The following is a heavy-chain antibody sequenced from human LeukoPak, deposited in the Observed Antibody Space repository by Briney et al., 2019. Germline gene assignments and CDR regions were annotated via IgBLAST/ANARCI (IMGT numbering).Heavy chain of an antibody. J-gene: IGHJ4*02. CDR2: INHSGST. Sequence: PSETLSLTCAVYGGSFSGYYWSWIRQPLGKGLEWIGEINHSGSTNYNPSLKSRVTMSVDTSKNQFSLKLSSVTAADTAVYYCARDYCSGGSCYHVFWGQGTLVTVSS. D-gene: IGHD2-15*01. CDR3: ARDYCSGGSCYHVF. CDR1: GGSFSGYY. V-gene: IGHV4-34*01.